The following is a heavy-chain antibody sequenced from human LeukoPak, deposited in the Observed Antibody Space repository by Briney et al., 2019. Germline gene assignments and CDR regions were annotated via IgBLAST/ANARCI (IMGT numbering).Heavy chain of an antibody. CDR2: ISSSSYI. D-gene: IGHD3-22*01. J-gene: IGHJ6*03. V-gene: IGHV3-21*01. CDR3: ARVSSSGYFPTDYYYMDV. CDR1: GFTFSSYS. Sequence: PGGSLRLSCAASGFTFSSYSMNWVRQAPGRGLEWVSSISSSSYIYYADSVKGRFTISRDNAKNSLYLQMNSLRAEDTAVYYCARVSSSGYFPTDYYYMDVWGKGTTVTVSS.